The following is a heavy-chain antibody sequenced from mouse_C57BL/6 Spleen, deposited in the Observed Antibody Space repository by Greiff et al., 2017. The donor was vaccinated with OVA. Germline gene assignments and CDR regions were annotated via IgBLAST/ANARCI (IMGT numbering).Heavy chain of an antibody. CDR1: GYTFTSYW. D-gene: IGHD4-1*01. V-gene: IGHV1-69*01. CDR3: ARGVANWANYFDY. CDR2: IDPSDSYT. Sequence: VQLQQPGAELVMPGASVKLSCKASGYTFTSYWMHWVKQRPGQGLEWIGEIDPSDSYTNYNQKFKGKSPLTVDKSSSTAYMQLSSLTSEDSAVYYCARGVANWANYFDYWGQGTTLTVSS. J-gene: IGHJ2*01.